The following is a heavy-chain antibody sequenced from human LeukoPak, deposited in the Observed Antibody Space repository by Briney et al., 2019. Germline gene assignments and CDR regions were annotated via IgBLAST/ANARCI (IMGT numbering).Heavy chain of an antibody. CDR3: AKSPYSGEYTEYFQH. Sequence: GGSLRLSCAASGFTFSSYAMSWVRQAPGKGLEWVSTISASGGTTFYADSVKGRLAFPRHNSMNTLYLQMNSLRAEDTAVYYCAKSPYSGEYTEYFQHWGQGTLVTVSS. D-gene: IGHD1-26*01. V-gene: IGHV3-23*01. J-gene: IGHJ1*01. CDR1: GFTFSSYA. CDR2: ISASGGTT.